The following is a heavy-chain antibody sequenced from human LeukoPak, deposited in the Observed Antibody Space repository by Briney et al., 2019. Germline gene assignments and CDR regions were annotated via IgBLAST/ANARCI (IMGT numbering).Heavy chain of an antibody. D-gene: IGHD3-22*01. J-gene: IGHJ1*01. CDR1: GFTFSSYA. V-gene: IGHV3-30-3*01. CDR2: ISYDGSNK. Sequence: PGGSLRLSCAASGFTFSSYAMHWVRQAPGKGLEWVAVISYDGSNKYYADSVKGRFTISRDNSKNTPYLQMNSLRAEDTAVYYCAREGGDYYDSSGYPLEYFQHWGQGTLVTVSS. CDR3: AREGGDYYDSSGYPLEYFQH.